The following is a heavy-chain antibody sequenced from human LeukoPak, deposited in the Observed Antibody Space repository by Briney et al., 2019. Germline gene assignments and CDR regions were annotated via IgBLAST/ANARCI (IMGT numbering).Heavy chain of an antibody. J-gene: IGHJ5*02. CDR3: AKDRNSRINNWFDP. V-gene: IGHV3-30*18. D-gene: IGHD6-13*01. CDR1: GFTLSSYG. Sequence: PGGSLRLSCVASGFTLSSYGMHWVRQAPGKGLEWVSVISQDGSKRYYGDSVKGRFTISRDNSKNTLYMQMNSLRAEDTAVYYCAKDRNSRINNWFDPWGQGTLVTVSS. CDR2: ISQDGSKR.